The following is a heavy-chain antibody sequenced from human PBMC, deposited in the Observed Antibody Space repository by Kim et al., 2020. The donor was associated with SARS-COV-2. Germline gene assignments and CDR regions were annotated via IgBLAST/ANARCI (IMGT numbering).Heavy chain of an antibody. V-gene: IGHV3-48*03. D-gene: IGHD3-10*01. CDR1: GFTFSSYE. Sequence: GGSLRLSCAASGFTFSSYEMNWVRQAPGKGLEWVSYISSSGSTIYYADSVKGRFTISRDNAKNSLYLQMNSRRAEYTAVYYCARGGYYYGMDVWGPGTTVTVSS. CDR2: ISSSGSTI. CDR3: ARGGYYYGMDV. J-gene: IGHJ6*02.